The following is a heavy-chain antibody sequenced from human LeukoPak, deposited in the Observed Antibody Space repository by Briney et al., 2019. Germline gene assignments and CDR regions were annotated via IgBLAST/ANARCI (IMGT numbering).Heavy chain of an antibody. CDR2: IWFDGRDQ. CDR3: ARGARLEGPYAGSYFDY. V-gene: IGHV3-33*01. D-gene: IGHD2-8*01. Sequence: PGGSLRLSCEVSGFTFGASGMHWVRQAPGKGLEWVGFIWFDGRDQYYADSVKGRFTISRDNSKNTLYLQMNSLRTEDTAVYYCARGARLEGPYAGSYFDYWGQGTLVTASS. J-gene: IGHJ4*02. CDR1: GFTFGASG.